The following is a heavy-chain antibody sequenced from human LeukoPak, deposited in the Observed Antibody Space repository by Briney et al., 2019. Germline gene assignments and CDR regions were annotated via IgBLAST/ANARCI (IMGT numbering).Heavy chain of an antibody. CDR2: IKQDGSDK. J-gene: IGHJ4*02. D-gene: IGHD2-21*02. CDR1: GFTFSSYW. Sequence: GGSLRLSCAASGFTFSSYWMSWVRQAPGKGLEWVAHIKQDGSDKYYVDSVKGRFTVSRDNAKNSLYLQMNSLRAEDTAVYYCARDRSGTAILDYWGQGTLVTVSS. V-gene: IGHV3-7*01. CDR3: ARDRSGTAILDY.